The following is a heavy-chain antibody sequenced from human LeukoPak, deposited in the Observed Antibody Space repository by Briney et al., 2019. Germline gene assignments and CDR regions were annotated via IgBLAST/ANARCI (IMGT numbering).Heavy chain of an antibody. CDR2: FRGSGGST. D-gene: IGHD1-7*01. V-gene: IGHV3-23*01. J-gene: IGHJ4*02. CDR1: GFTFINYA. CDR3: AKVGDNWNYPGGDY. Sequence: TGGSLRLSCAASGFTFINYAMSWVRQAPGKGLEWVSAFRGSGGSTYYADSVKGRFTISRDNSKNTLYLQMNSLRAEDTAVYYCAKVGDNWNYPGGDYWGQGTLVTVSS.